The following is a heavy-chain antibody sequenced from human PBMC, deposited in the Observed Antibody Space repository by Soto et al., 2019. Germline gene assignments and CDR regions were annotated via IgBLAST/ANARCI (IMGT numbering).Heavy chain of an antibody. J-gene: IGHJ4*02. CDR2: IYYSGST. D-gene: IGHD3-3*01. CDR1: GGSINSGGYS. V-gene: IGHV4-30-2*03. CDR3: ARATIFGVVTYYFDY. Sequence: PSETLSLTCTVSGGSINSGGYSWTWIRQPPGKGLEWIGFIYYSGSTYYNPSLKSRVTISVDTSKNQFSLKLSSVTAADTAVYYCARATIFGVVTYYFDYWGQGALVTVSS.